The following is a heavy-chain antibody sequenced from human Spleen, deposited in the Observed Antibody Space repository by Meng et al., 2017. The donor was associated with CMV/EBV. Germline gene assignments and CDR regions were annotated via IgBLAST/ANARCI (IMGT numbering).Heavy chain of an antibody. J-gene: IGHJ4*02. CDR1: GGTFSSYA. V-gene: IGHV1-18*01. Sequence: ASVKVSCKASGGTFSSYAISWVRQAPGQGLEWMGWISAYNGNTNYAQKLQGRVTMTTDTSTSTAYMELRSLRSDDTAVYYCASGGRGTYYDFWSSYSYFDYWGQGTLVTVSS. CDR2: ISAYNGNT. D-gene: IGHD3-3*01. CDR3: ASGGRGTYYDFWSSYSYFDY.